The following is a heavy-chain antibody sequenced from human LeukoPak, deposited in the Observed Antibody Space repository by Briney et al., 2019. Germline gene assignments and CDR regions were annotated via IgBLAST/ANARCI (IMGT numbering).Heavy chain of an antibody. D-gene: IGHD3-10*01. CDR1: GVSISSGGYY. V-gene: IGHV4-31*03. CDR3: ARVNYGSATKEDY. Sequence: SQTLSLTCTVSGVSISSGGYYWSWIRQHPGKGLEWIGYIYYSGSAYYNPSLKSRVTISVDTSENQFSLKLSSVTAADTAVYYCARVNYGSATKEDYWGQGTLVTVSS. CDR2: IYYSGSA. J-gene: IGHJ4*02.